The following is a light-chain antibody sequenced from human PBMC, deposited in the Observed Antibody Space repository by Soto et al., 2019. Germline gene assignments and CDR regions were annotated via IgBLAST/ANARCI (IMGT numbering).Light chain of an antibody. J-gene: IGLJ2*01. CDR1: SSDVGDFNY. V-gene: IGLV2-14*03. CDR3: SSYSSSTTHVV. Sequence: QSALTQPASVSGSPGRSVTISCTGTSSDVGDFNYVSWYQHLPGRAPKLIIYDVTNRPSGISYRFSASKSGRTASLTISGLQAEDEAGYYCSSYSSSTTHVVFGGGTKVTVL. CDR2: DVT.